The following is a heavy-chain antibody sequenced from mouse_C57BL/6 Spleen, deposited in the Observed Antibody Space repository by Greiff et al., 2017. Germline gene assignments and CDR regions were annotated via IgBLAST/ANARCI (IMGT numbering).Heavy chain of an antibody. CDR1: GYTFTSYW. CDR2: IDPNSGGT. J-gene: IGHJ4*01. Sequence: QVQLQQSGAELARPGASVKMSCKASGYTFTSYWMHWVKQRPGRGLEWIGRIDPNSGGTKYNEKFKSKATLTVDKPSSTAYMQLSSLTSEDSAVYYCARKAYYSNPSYYYAMDYWGQGTSVTVSS. V-gene: IGHV1-72*01. D-gene: IGHD2-5*01. CDR3: ARKAYYSNPSYYYAMDY.